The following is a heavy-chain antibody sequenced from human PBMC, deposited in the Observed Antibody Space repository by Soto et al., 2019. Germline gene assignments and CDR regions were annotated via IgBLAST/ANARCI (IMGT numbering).Heavy chain of an antibody. CDR3: ARRQNWNNLFDT. J-gene: IGHJ5*02. V-gene: IGHV4-59*08. CDR1: GGSITNNY. CDR2: SYYSGST. Sequence: SETLSLTCTVSGGSITNNYWSWIRQSPGKGLEWNGCSYYSGSTSYNPSLRSRVTISIDTSKTQFSLRLRSVTAADTAVYYCARRQNWNNLFDTWGQGTLVTVSS. D-gene: IGHD1-1*01.